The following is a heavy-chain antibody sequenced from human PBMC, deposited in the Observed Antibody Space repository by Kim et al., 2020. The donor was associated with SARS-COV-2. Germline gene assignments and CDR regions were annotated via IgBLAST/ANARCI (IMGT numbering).Heavy chain of an antibody. CDR2: IDSDETTT. J-gene: IGHJ6*02. D-gene: IGHD1-26*01. CDR3: ARGPRGGSYYYYYMDV. V-gene: IGHV3-74*01. Sequence: GGSLRLSCAASGFTFSNYWMHWVRQAPGKGLVWVSRIDSDETTTTYADSVKGRFTISRDNAKNTLYLQMNSLRAEDTAVYYCARGPRGGSYYYYYMDVWGQGTTVTVSS. CDR1: GFTFSNYW.